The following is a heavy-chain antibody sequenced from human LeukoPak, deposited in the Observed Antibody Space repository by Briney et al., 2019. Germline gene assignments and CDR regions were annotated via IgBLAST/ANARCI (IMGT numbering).Heavy chain of an antibody. CDR3: ARHGLVVVTAKKAAYYYYYMDV. Sequence: SETLSLTCTVSGGSISSYYRSWIRQPPGKGLEWIGYIYTSGSTNYNPSLKSRVTISVDTSKNQFSLKLSSVTAADTAVYYCARHGLVVVTAKKAAYYYYYMDVWGKGTTVTVSS. D-gene: IGHD2-21*02. CDR1: GGSISSYY. J-gene: IGHJ6*03. V-gene: IGHV4-4*09. CDR2: IYTSGST.